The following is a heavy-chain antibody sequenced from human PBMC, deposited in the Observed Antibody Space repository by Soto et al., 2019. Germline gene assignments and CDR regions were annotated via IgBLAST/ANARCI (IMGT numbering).Heavy chain of an antibody. D-gene: IGHD6-13*01. CDR2: IYHSGST. Sequence: NPSETLSLTCAVSGYSISSGYYWGWIRQPPGKGLEWIGSIYHSGSTYYNPSLKSRVTISVDTSKNQFSLKLSSVTAADTAVYYCAREGRSSWLDYWGQGTLVTVSS. CDR3: AREGRSSWLDY. J-gene: IGHJ4*02. V-gene: IGHV4-38-2*02. CDR1: GYSISSGYY.